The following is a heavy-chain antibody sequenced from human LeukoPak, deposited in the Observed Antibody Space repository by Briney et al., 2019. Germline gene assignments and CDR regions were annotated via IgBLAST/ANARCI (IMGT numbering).Heavy chain of an antibody. D-gene: IGHD6-13*01. V-gene: IGHV3-21*01. CDR3: AMGIAAAGNFDY. CDR2: ISSSSSYI. CDR1: GFTLSSYS. J-gene: IGHJ4*02. Sequence: PGGSLRLSCAASGFTLSSYSMNWVRQAPGKGLEWVSSISSSSSYIYYADSVKGRFTISRDNAKNSLYLQMNSLRAEDTAVYYCAMGIAAAGNFDYWGQGTPVTVSS.